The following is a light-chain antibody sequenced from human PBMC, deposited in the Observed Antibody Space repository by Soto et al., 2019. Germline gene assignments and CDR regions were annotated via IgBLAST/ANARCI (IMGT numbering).Light chain of an antibody. CDR1: QSVSSSY. V-gene: IGKV3D-15*01. CDR3: QQYNNWPPWT. Sequence: GVTATLSCRASQSVSSSYLVWYQQKPGQAPRLLIYGASSRATGVPDRFSGSGSGTEFTLTISNLQSEDFAVYYCQQYNNWPPWTFGQGTKVDI. CDR2: GAS. J-gene: IGKJ1*01.